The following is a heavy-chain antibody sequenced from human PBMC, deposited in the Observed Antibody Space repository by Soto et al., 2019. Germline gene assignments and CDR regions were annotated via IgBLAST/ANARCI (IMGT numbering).Heavy chain of an antibody. CDR1: GFTFSGFC. V-gene: IGHV3-23*01. D-gene: IGHD3-16*01. CDR3: AKGRGGGILDWFDP. CDR2: VTGSGGGT. Sequence: EVRLLESGGGLVQPGGSLRLSCAASGFTFSGFCMAWVRQAPGKGLEWVATVTGSGGGTYYADSVKGRFSISRDNSKNTVYLQMYRLRPEDTALLFFAKGRGGGILDWFDPWGQGIMVTVSS. J-gene: IGHJ5*02.